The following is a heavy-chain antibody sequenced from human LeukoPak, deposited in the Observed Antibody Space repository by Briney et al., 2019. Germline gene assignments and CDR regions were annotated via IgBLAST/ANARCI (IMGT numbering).Heavy chain of an antibody. CDR3: ARGVGATLYNWFDP. J-gene: IGHJ5*02. D-gene: IGHD1-26*01. CDR1: GGSISSHY. V-gene: IGHV4-59*11. Sequence: PSETLSLTCTVSGGSISSHYWSWIRQPPGKGLGWLGYIYYSGSTNYNPSLKSRVTISVDTSKNQFSLKLSSVTAADTAVYYCARGVGATLYNWFDPWGQGTLDTVSS. CDR2: IYYSGST.